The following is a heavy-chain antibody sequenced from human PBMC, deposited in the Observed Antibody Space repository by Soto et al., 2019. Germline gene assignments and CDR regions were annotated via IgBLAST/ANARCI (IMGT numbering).Heavy chain of an antibody. V-gene: IGHV1-18*01. CDR1: GYAFTTYG. CDR2: ISAHNGNT. CDR3: ARGRYGDY. Sequence: QVHLVKSGAEVKKPGASVKVSCKGSGYAFTTYGITWVRQAPGQGLEWMGWISAHNGNTNYAQKPQGRVTVNRDTSTSTAYMELRSLRSDDTAVYYCARGRYGDYWGQGALVTVSS. D-gene: IGHD1-1*01. J-gene: IGHJ4*02.